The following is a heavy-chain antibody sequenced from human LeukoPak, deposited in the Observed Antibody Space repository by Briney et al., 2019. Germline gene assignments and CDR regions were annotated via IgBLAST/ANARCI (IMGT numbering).Heavy chain of an antibody. CDR3: APIDGDYSDSAY. J-gene: IGHJ4*02. D-gene: IGHD4-17*01. CDR2: ITHSGNI. V-gene: IGHV4-34*01. CDR1: GGSSRTYY. Sequence: SETLSLTCAAYGGSSRTYYWSWVRQPPGKGLEWIGEITHSGNIHYNPSLKSRVTISRDTSKNQFSLRLNSVTAADTAIYYCAPIDGDYSDSAYWGQGTLVTVSS.